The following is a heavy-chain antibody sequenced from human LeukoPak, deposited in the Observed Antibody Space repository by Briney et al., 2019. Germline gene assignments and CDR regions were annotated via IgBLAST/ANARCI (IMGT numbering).Heavy chain of an antibody. J-gene: IGHJ4*02. Sequence: SETLSLTCTVSGYSISSGSYYWSWIRQPAGKGLEWIGRIYTSGSTNYNPSLKSRVTISVDTSKNQFSLKLSSVTAADTAVYYCARDKGQQWLVMRYYFDYWGQGTLVTVSS. CDR2: IYTSGST. CDR1: GYSISSGSYY. D-gene: IGHD6-19*01. CDR3: ARDKGQQWLVMRYYFDY. V-gene: IGHV4-61*02.